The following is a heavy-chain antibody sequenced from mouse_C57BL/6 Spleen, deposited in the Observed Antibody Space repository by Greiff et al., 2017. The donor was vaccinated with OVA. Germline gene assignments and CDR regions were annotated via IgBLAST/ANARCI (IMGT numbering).Heavy chain of an antibody. CDR3: ARRSPLDV. CDR2: IDPSDSYT. J-gene: IGHJ1*03. CDR1: GYTFTSYW. V-gene: IGHV1-50*01. Sequence: QVQLQQPGAELVKPGASVKLSCKASGYTFTSYWMQWVKQRPGQGLEWIGEIDPSDSYTNYNQKFKGKATLTVDTSSSTAYMQLSSLTSEDSAVYYCARRSPLDVWGTGTTVTVSS.